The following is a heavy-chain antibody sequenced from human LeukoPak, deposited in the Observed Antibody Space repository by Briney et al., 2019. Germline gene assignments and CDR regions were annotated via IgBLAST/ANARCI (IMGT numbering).Heavy chain of an antibody. CDR2: ISSSSSTI. D-gene: IGHD1-26*01. Sequence: GGSLRLSCAASGFTFSSYSMNWVRQAPGKWLEWVSYISSSSSTIYYADSVKGRFTISRDNAKNSLYLQMNSLRAEDTAVYYCARDKQVVVGATTAYGYWGQGTLVTVSS. J-gene: IGHJ4*02. CDR3: ARDKQVVVGATTAYGY. V-gene: IGHV3-48*01. CDR1: GFTFSSYS.